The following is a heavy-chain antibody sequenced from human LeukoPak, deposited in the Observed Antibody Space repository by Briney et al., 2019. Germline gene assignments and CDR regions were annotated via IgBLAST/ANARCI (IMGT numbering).Heavy chain of an antibody. CDR2: IYSGGST. CDR3: ARDLPYCSGGSCYSHDFDY. CDR1: GFTVSSNY. V-gene: IGHV3-66*02. J-gene: IGHJ4*02. D-gene: IGHD2-15*01. Sequence: GGSLRLSCAASGFTVSSNYMSWVRQAPGKGLEWVSVIYSGGSTYYADSVKGRFTISRDNSKNTLYLQMNSLRAEDTAVYYCARDLPYCSGGSCYSHDFDYWGQGTLVTVSS.